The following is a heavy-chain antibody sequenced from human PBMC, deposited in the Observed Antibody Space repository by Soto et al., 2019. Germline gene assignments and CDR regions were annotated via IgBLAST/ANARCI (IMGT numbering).Heavy chain of an antibody. D-gene: IGHD3-16*01. Sequence: QVQLVQSGAEVKKPGASVKVSCKASGYTFTSYGISWVRQAPGQGLEWMGWISAYNGNTNYAQKPQGRVTMTTDTPTSTAYMELRSLGSDDTAVYYCGAELGGGEGDYWGQGTLVTVSS. CDR1: GYTFTSYG. CDR3: GAELGGGEGDY. CDR2: ISAYNGNT. V-gene: IGHV1-18*04. J-gene: IGHJ4*02.